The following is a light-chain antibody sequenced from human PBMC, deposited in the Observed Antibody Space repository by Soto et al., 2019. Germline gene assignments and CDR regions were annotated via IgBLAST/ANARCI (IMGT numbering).Light chain of an antibody. J-gene: IGLJ2*01. V-gene: IGLV2-11*01. CDR3: CAYAGSYTLV. Sequence: QPVLTQPRSVSGSPGQSVTISCTGTSSDVGGYNYVSWYQQHPGKAPKLMICDVSNRPSGVPDRFSGSRSGNTASLTISGLQAEDEADYYCCAYAGSYTLVFGGGTKLTVL. CDR1: SSDVGGYNY. CDR2: DVS.